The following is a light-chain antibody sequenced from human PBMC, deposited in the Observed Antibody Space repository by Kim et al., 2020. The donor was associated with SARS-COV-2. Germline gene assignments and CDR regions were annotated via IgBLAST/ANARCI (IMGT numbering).Light chain of an antibody. CDR2: EDN. CDR1: SGSIASNY. V-gene: IGLV6-57*04. Sequence: NFMLTQPHCVSESPGKTVTISCTRSSGSIASNYVQWYQQRPGSAPTTVIYEDNQRPSGVPDRFSGSIDSSSNSASLTISGLKTEDEADYSCQSYDSSNWVFGGGTQLTVL. J-gene: IGLJ3*02. CDR3: QSYDSSNWV.